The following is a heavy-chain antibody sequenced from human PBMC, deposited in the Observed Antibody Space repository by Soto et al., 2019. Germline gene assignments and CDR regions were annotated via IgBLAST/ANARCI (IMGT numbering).Heavy chain of an antibody. J-gene: IGHJ4*02. CDR1: GFTFSSYA. CDR3: AKDPYYGDYAALIDY. D-gene: IGHD4-17*01. CDR2: ISGSGGST. Sequence: EVQLLESGGGLVQPGGSLRLSCAASGFTFSSYAMSWVRQAPGQGLEWVSAISGSGGSTYYADSVKGRFTISRDKSKNTLYLQMNSLRAEDAAVYYCAKDPYYGDYAALIDYWGQGTLVTVSS. V-gene: IGHV3-23*01.